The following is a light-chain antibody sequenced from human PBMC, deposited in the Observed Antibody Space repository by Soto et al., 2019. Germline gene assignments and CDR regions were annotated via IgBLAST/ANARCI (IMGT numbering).Light chain of an antibody. CDR2: EGY. V-gene: IGLV2-18*02. CDR1: SSDFGSYNG. Sequence: QSALTQPPSVSGSPGQSVTISCTGTSSDFGSYNGVSWYQQPPGTAPKLIIYEGYTRPSGVPDRFSGSKSGNTASLTISGLQAEDEADYYCNSYTISGTYVFGTGTKLTDL. J-gene: IGLJ1*01. CDR3: NSYTISGTYV.